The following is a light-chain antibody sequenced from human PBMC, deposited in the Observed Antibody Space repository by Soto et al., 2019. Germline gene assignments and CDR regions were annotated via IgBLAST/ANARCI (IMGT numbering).Light chain of an antibody. J-gene: IGKJ2*01. Sequence: EIVLTQSPATLSVSPGDRVTLSCRASQSVSSSLAWYQQKSGQAPGLLVYDASKRATGIPARFSGSGSGTDFTLTISSLEPEDSAVYYCQQGSACPYTFGQGTKLEIK. V-gene: IGKV3-11*01. CDR3: QQGSACPYT. CDR1: QSVSSS. CDR2: DAS.